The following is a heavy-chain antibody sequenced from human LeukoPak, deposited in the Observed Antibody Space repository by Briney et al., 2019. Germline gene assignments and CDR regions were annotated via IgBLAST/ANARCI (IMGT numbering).Heavy chain of an antibody. CDR1: GYSFTSYW. Sequence: GESLKISFKGSGYSFTSYWRGWVRQMPGKGLEWMGSVHPGDSDIRYSPSFQGQVTISADKSISTAYLQCSSLRASDTAMYYCARWAGYGISWHYFNYWGQGTLVTVSS. J-gene: IGHJ4*02. CDR3: ARWAGYGISWHYFNY. D-gene: IGHD6-13*01. V-gene: IGHV5-51*01. CDR2: VHPGDSDI.